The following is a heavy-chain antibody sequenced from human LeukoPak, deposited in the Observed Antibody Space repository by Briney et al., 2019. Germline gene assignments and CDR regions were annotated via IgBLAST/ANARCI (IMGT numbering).Heavy chain of an antibody. V-gene: IGHV3-21*01. D-gene: IGHD2/OR15-2a*01. Sequence: GGSLRLSCVVSGFTFSRYSMNWVRQAPGKGLEWVSSISSSSSYIYYADSVKGRFTISRDNAKNSLYLQMNSLRAEDTAVYYCARDFSLGAFDIWGQGTMVTVSS. CDR1: GFTFSRYS. J-gene: IGHJ3*02. CDR3: ARDFSLGAFDI. CDR2: ISSSSSYI.